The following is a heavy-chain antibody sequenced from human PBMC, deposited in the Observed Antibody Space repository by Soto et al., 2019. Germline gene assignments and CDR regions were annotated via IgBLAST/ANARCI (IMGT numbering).Heavy chain of an antibody. V-gene: IGHV3-30*18. CDR1: GCSFSNYG. CDR2: ISYDGSNK. CDR3: AKDRGKIYFDD. Sequence: XGTLRLTGAASGCSFSNYGLHWGRQAPGKGLDWVACISYDGSNKYYANSVKGRFTISRDNSKNTLYLQMNSLRAEDSAVYHCAKDRGKIYFDDWGQGTLVTVSS. J-gene: IGHJ4*02.